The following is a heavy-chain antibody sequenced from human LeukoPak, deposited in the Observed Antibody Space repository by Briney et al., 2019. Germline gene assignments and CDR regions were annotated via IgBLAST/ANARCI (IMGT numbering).Heavy chain of an antibody. V-gene: IGHV4-34*01. CDR3: ASPQSDYGGNSALYY. CDR1: GGSFSGYY. D-gene: IGHD4-23*01. CDR2: INHSGST. J-gene: IGHJ4*02. Sequence: SETLSLTCAVYGGSFSGYYWSWIRQPPGKGLEWIGEINHSGSTNYNPSLKSRVTISVDTSKNQFSLELSSVTAADTAVYYCASPQSDYGGNSALYYWGQGTLVTVSS.